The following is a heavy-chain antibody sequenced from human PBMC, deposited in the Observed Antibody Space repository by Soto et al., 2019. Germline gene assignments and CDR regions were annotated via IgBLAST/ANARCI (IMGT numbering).Heavy chain of an antibody. Sequence: ASGKVSCKASRYTFTNFYIHWLRQAPGQGLEWMGIINHSGGSTTYPQKFQGRVTMTRDTSTSTVHMELITLRSEDTAVYYCARSQVGRPLDVWGPGTPVTVSS. CDR3: ARSQVGRPLDV. D-gene: IGHD1-26*01. CDR1: RYTFTNFY. V-gene: IGHV1-46*01. CDR2: INHSGGST. J-gene: IGHJ6*02.